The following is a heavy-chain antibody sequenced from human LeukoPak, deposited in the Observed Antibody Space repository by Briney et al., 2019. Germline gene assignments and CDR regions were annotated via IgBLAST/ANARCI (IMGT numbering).Heavy chain of an antibody. Sequence: PGGSLRFSCAASGFTFSTYGMHWVRQAPGKGLEWVTVIWHDGSHKDYADSVKGRFTISRDNSKNTLYLQMNDLRAEDTAVYFCVRGWGSNVYASAFDVWGQGTMVTVSS. J-gene: IGHJ3*01. V-gene: IGHV3-33*01. CDR2: IWHDGSHK. D-gene: IGHD3-16*01. CDR1: GFTFSTYG. CDR3: VRGWGSNVYASAFDV.